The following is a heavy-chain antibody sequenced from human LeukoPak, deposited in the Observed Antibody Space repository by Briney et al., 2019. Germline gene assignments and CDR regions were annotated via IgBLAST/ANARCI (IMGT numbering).Heavy chain of an antibody. CDR1: GFTFSSYS. V-gene: IGHV3-21*01. CDR2: ISSSSSYI. Sequence: GGSLRLSCAASGFTFSSYSMNWVRQAPGKGLEWVSSISSSSSYIYYADSVKGRFTISRDNAKNSLYLQMNSLRAEDTAVYYCARFPLLSTVSGYDDVEWSGSPGPFDYWGQGTLVTVSS. D-gene: IGHD5-12*01. J-gene: IGHJ4*02. CDR3: ARFPLLSTVSGYDDVEWSGSPGPFDY.